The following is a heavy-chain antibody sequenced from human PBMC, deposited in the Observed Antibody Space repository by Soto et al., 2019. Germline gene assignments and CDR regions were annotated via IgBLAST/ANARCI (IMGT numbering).Heavy chain of an antibody. D-gene: IGHD2-2*02. CDR2: IIPILGIA. J-gene: IGHJ3*02. Sequence: SLKISCKTAGCTVSIYTIIWVGPAPRQGLEWMGRIIPILGIANYAQKFQGRVTITADKSTSTAYMELSSLRSEDTAVYYCARPYCSSTSCYNGAFDIWGQGTMVTVSS. CDR3: ARPYCSSTSCYNGAFDI. CDR1: GCTVSIYT. V-gene: IGHV1-69*02.